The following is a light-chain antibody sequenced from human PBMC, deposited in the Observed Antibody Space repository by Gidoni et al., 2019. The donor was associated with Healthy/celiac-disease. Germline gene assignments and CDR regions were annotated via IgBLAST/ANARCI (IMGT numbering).Light chain of an antibody. J-gene: IGKJ2*01. Sequence: EIVFTQSPATLSLSPGERATLSCRASQRVSSYLAWYQQKPGQAPRLLIYDASNSATGIPARFSGSGSGTDFTLTISSLEPEDFAVYYCQQRSNWPPEYTFGQGTKLENK. CDR2: DAS. V-gene: IGKV3-11*01. CDR1: QRVSSY. CDR3: QQRSNWPPEYT.